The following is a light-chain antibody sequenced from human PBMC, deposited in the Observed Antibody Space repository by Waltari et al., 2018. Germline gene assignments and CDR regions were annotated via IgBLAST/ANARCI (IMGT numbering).Light chain of an antibody. CDR1: SSNIGAGYD. CDR3: QSFDRDLNAVL. V-gene: IGLV1-40*01. J-gene: IGLJ2*01. Sequence: QSVLTQPPSVSGAPGQSVTISCTGSSSNIGAGYDVHWYQQIPGSAPKVLIYCDDNRPSGVPGRFSGAKSGTSASLSVTGLHVEDDADYFCQSFDRDLNAVLFGGGTKLTVL. CDR2: CDD.